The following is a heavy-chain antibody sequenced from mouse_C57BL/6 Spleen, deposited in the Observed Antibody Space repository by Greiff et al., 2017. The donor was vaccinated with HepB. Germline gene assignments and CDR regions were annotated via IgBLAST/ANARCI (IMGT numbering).Heavy chain of an antibody. J-gene: IGHJ4*01. Sequence: DVRLVESGGGLVKPGGSLKLSCAASGFTFSDYGMHWVRQAPEKGLEWVAYISSGSSTIYYADTVKGRFTITRDKAKNTLFLQMTSLRTEDTAMYYCARSIYYDYDETDYYAMDYWGQGTSVTVSS. CDR1: GFTFSDYG. CDR3: ARSIYYDYDETDYYAMDY. D-gene: IGHD2-4*01. CDR2: ISSGSSTI. V-gene: IGHV5-17*01.